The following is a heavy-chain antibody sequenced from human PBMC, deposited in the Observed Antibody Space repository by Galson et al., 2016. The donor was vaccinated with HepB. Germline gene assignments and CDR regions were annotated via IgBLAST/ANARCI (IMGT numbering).Heavy chain of an antibody. CDR3: ARRGGTYPSPYNWFDP. CDR2: IFPGDSDT. V-gene: IGHV5-51*01. Sequence: QSGAEVKRPGESLKISCKSSGYIFTNYWIAWVRQMPGKGLEWMGIIFPGDSDTRYSPSFQGHVTIPVDKSISTAYLQWNTLKASDTAIYYCARRGGTYPSPYNWFDPWGQGTLVTVSS. J-gene: IGHJ5*02. D-gene: IGHD1-26*01. CDR1: GYIFTNYW.